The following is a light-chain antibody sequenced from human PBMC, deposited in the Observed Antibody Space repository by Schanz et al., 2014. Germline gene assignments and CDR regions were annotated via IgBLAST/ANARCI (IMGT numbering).Light chain of an antibody. CDR1: SSDVGNYNY. V-gene: IGLV2-8*01. CDR3: SSYTSSSTRVA. CDR2: DAS. J-gene: IGLJ2*01. Sequence: QSVLTQPPSASGSPGQSVTISCTGTSSDVGNYNYVSWYQHHPGKAPKLMIYDASRRPSGVPDRFSGSKSGNTASLIISGLQAEDEADYYCSSYTSSSTRVAFGGGTKLTVL.